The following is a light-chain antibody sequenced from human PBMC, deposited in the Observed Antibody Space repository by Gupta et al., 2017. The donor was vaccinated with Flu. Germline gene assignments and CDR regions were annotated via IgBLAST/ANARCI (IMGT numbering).Light chain of an antibody. V-gene: IGLV3-19*01. Sequence: QTVRITWQGDRLRNSYTSWYKKNSGQSPVLVIYVKIIRPSGSLDRFSGSSSRKTASLTITGAQAEEKSNNYCTERDSTDNLQAVFGGGTKLTVL. CDR3: TERDSTDNLQAV. J-gene: IGLJ2*01. CDR2: VKI. CDR1: RLRNSY.